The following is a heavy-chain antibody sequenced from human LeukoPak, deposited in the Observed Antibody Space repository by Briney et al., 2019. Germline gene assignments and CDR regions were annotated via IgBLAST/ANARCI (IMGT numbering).Heavy chain of an antibody. J-gene: IGHJ4*02. V-gene: IGHV3-66*04. Sequence: PGGSLRLSCAASGFTFSSYAMSWVRQAPGKGLEWVSVIYSGGSTYYADSVKGRFTISRDNSKNTLYLQMNSLRAEDTAVYYCARHSGYSSGWDAYYFDYWGQGTLVTVSS. CDR1: GFTFSSYA. CDR2: IYSGGST. CDR3: ARHSGYSSGWDAYYFDY. D-gene: IGHD6-19*01.